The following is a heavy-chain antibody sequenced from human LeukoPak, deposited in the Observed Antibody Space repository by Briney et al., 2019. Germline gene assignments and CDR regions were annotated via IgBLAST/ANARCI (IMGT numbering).Heavy chain of an antibody. Sequence: GGSLRLSCAASGFTFSSYPMHWVRQAPGKGLEWVAVISCDESNKYYADSVKGRFTISRDNSKNTLYLQMSSLRAEDTAVYYCASRHYDFGYYWGQGTLVTVSS. CDR3: ASRHYDFGYY. CDR1: GFTFSSYP. J-gene: IGHJ4*02. D-gene: IGHD4-17*01. V-gene: IGHV3-30*04. CDR2: ISCDESNK.